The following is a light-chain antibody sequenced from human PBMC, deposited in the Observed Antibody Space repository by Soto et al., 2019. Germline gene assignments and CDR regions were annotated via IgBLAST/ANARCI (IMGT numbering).Light chain of an antibody. Sequence: EIVLTQSPGTLSLSPGERATLSCRASQSISSSYLAWYQQKPGQAPRLLIYAASSRATGIPDRFSGSGAGPDFTLTISRLEPEDFAVYYCQQYGSSSYTFGQGTQLEIK. CDR2: AAS. J-gene: IGKJ2*01. CDR1: QSISSSY. V-gene: IGKV3-20*01. CDR3: QQYGSSSYT.